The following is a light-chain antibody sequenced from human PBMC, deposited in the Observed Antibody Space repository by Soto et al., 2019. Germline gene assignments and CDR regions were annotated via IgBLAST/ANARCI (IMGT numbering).Light chain of an antibody. Sequence: EIVLTQSPATLSLSPGESATLSCRASQSVSSYLAWYQQKPGQAHRLLISDASNRATGIPARFSGSGSGTYFTLTISSLEPEDFAVYYRQQCSTSLTLGEGNKVEIK. CDR1: QSVSSY. V-gene: IGKV3-11*01. J-gene: IGKJ4*01. CDR2: DAS. CDR3: QQCSTSLT.